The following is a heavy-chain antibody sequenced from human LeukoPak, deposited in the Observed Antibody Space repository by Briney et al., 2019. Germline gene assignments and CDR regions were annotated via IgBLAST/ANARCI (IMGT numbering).Heavy chain of an antibody. J-gene: IGHJ4*02. Sequence: PGGSLRLSCAASGFTFSSYAMHWARQAPGKGLEWVAVISYDGSNKYYADSVKGRFTISRDNSKNTLYLQMNSLRAEDTAVYYCARVGLRSTYYFDYWGQGTLVTVSS. D-gene: IGHD3-3*01. CDR1: GFTFSSYA. CDR3: ARVGLRSTYYFDY. V-gene: IGHV3-30*04. CDR2: ISYDGSNK.